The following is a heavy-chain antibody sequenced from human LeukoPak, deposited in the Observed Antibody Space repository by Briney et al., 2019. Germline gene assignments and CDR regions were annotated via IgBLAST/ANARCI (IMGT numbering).Heavy chain of an antibody. CDR1: GYSFTSYW. J-gene: IGHJ3*01. CDR3: AREGTYYDFWSGSWVAFDV. V-gene: IGHV5-51*01. Sequence: GESLKISCKGSGYSFTSYWIGWVRRMPGKGLEWMGIIYPGDSDTRYSPSFQGQVTISADKSISTAYLQWSSLKASDTAMYYCAREGTYYDFWSGSWVAFDVWGQGTMVTVSS. CDR2: IYPGDSDT. D-gene: IGHD3-3*01.